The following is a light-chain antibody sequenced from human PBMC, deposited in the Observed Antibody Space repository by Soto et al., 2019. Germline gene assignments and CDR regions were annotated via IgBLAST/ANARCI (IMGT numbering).Light chain of an antibody. CDR3: QKFSSYPRT. V-gene: IGKV3-20*01. CDR2: DES. J-gene: IGKJ4*01. CDR1: QSVSSSY. Sequence: LKNYPGAMSLFPGESANLSYKASQSVSSSYLAWYQQKTGQAPRLLIYDESSRATGIPDRFSGGGSGTDFSLTSSRLEPEDFAVYYCQKFSSYPRTXGGGTKVDI.